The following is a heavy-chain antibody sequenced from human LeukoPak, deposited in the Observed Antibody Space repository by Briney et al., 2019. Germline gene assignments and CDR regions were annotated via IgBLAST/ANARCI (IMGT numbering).Heavy chain of an antibody. Sequence: GGSLRLSCAASGFTFCSYDMHWVPQATGKGVEWVSAIGSAGDTYYPGSVKGRFTLSRENAKNSLYLEMNSLRAGDTAVYYCARDHGSGSHDAFDIWGQGTMVTVSS. CDR3: ARDHGSGSHDAFDI. CDR2: IGSAGDT. CDR1: GFTFCSYD. J-gene: IGHJ3*02. V-gene: IGHV3-13*01. D-gene: IGHD3-10*01.